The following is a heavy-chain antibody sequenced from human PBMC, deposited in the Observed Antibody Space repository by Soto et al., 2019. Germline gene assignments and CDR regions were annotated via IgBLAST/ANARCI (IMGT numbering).Heavy chain of an antibody. J-gene: IGHJ5*02. CDR3: ARQASYWRGGGGWFDP. CDR1: GFTFSRSD. V-gene: IGHV3-13*01. CDR2: IGTEHDA. D-gene: IGHD2-8*02. Sequence: EVQLVESGGGLVQPGGSLRLSCAASGFTFSRSDMHWVRQATGKGLEWISAIGTEHDAYYPDSVKGRFTPSRDNAKNSLYLEMNGLRAEATAVYYCARQASYWRGGGGWFDPWGQGTLVIVSS.